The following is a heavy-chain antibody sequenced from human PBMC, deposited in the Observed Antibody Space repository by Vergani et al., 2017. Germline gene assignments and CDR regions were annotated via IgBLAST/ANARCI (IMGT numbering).Heavy chain of an antibody. V-gene: IGHV1-46*03. CDR2: INPSGGHT. CDR3: ARGDYGILTGYRY. CDR1: GYTFSNDY. D-gene: IGHD3-9*01. J-gene: IGHJ4*02. Sequence: QVQVVQSGAEVKKSGASVKVSCKTSGYTFSNDYMHWVRQAPGQGLEWMGIINPSGGHTNYAQKFQGRVTMTRDKSKSTVYMELSSLRTEDTAIYYCARGDYGILTGYRYWGQGTLVTVSA.